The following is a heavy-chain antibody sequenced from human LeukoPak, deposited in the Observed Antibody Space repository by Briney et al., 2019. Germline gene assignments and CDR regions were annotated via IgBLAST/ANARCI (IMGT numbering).Heavy chain of an antibody. Sequence: SGGSLRLSCAASGFTFNDYYMNWTRQAPGKGLEWVSAISGSGGSTYYADSVKGRFTISRDNSKNTLYLQMNSLRAEDTAVYYCAKGGYSYGSGQNWFDPWGQGTLVTVSS. V-gene: IGHV3-23*01. J-gene: IGHJ5*02. CDR2: ISGSGGST. CDR1: GFTFNDYY. CDR3: AKGGYSYGSGQNWFDP. D-gene: IGHD5-18*01.